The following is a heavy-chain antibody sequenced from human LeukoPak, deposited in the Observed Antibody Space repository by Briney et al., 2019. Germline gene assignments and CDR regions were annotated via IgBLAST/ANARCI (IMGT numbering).Heavy chain of an antibody. V-gene: IGHV3-21*01. J-gene: IGHJ3*02. D-gene: IGHD2-2*02. Sequence: GGSLRLSCAASGFTFSSYSMNWVRQAPGKGLEWVSPISSSSSYIYYADSVKGRFTISRDNAKNSLYLQMNSLRAEDTAVYYCARGSRNIVVVPAAIIDAFDIWGQGTMVTVSS. CDR1: GFTFSSYS. CDR3: ARGSRNIVVVPAAIIDAFDI. CDR2: ISSSSSYI.